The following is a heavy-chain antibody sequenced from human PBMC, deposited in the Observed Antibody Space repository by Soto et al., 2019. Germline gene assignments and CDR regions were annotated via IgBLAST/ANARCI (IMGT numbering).Heavy chain of an antibody. Sequence: PSETLSLTCTVSGGSISSSSYYWGWIRQPPGKGLEWIGSIYYSGSTYYNPSLKSRVTISVDTSKNQFSLKLSSVTAADTAVYYCARALPTITIFGVAYGMDVWGQGTTVTVS. J-gene: IGHJ6*02. CDR1: GGSISSSSYY. CDR2: IYYSGST. D-gene: IGHD3-3*01. V-gene: IGHV4-39*01. CDR3: ARALPTITIFGVAYGMDV.